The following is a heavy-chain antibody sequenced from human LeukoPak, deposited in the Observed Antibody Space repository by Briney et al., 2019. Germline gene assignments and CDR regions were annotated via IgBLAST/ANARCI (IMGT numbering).Heavy chain of an antibody. V-gene: IGHV3-23*01. CDR2: ILGRGGGDTT. CDR1: GFTFSSYA. CDR3: AKEEWLGKMNYFDY. D-gene: IGHD3-3*01. J-gene: IGHJ4*02. Sequence: GGSLRLSCAASGFTFSSYAMSWVRQAPGKGLEWVSTILGRGGGDTTYYADSVKGRFTISRDNSKNTLYLQMNSLRAEDTAVYYCAKEEWLGKMNYFDYWGQGTLVTVSS.